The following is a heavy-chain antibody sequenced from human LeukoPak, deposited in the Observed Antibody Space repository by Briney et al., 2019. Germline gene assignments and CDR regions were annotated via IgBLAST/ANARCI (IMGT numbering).Heavy chain of an antibody. CDR3: ARERFELRYFDY. V-gene: IGHV3-7*01. Sequence: GGSLRLSCAASGFTFSTYWMTWVRQAPGKGLELVANIKQDGSEKYYVDSVKGRFTISRDNAKNSLYLQMNSLTADDTAVYYCARERFELRYFDYWGQGTLVTVSS. D-gene: IGHD1-26*01. CDR1: GFTFSTYW. J-gene: IGHJ4*02. CDR2: IKQDGSEK.